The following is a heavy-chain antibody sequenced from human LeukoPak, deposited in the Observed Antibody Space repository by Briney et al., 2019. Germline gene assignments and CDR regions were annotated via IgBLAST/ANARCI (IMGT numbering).Heavy chain of an antibody. CDR2: ISGDGGST. CDR3: AKAWASTKWLHNC. CDR1: EFTIDDYA. V-gene: IGHV3-43*02. J-gene: IGHJ4*02. D-gene: IGHD3-22*01. Sequence: PGGSLRLSCASSEFTIDDYAMHWLRQPPKKRLELVSLISGDGGSTYYADSVKGRFTISRDNSKNSLYLQMNSLRTEDTALYYCAKAWASTKWLHNCWGQGTLVTVSS.